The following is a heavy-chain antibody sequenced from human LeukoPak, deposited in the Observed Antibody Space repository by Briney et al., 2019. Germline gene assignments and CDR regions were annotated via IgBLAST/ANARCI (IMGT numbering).Heavy chain of an antibody. D-gene: IGHD2-2*01. J-gene: IGHJ6*03. CDR1: GGSISSGSYY. CDR2: IYTSGST. V-gene: IGHV4-61*02. Sequence: PSETLSLTCTVSGGSISSGSYYWSWIRQPAGKGLEWIGRIYTSGSTNYNPSLKSRVTISVDTSKNQFSLKLSSVTAADTAVYYCARDLQIVPAAIKKYYYYYYMDVWGKGTTVTVSS. CDR3: ARDLQIVPAAIKKYYYYYYMDV.